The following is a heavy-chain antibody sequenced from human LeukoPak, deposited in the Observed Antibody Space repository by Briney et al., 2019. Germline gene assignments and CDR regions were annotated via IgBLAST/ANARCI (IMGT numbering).Heavy chain of an antibody. CDR3: ARDGSSPLDYGDYGALDY. D-gene: IGHD4-17*01. CDR2: IIPIFGTA. CDR1: GGTFSSYA. V-gene: IGHV1-69*13. Sequence: GASVKVSCKASGGTFSSYAISWVRQAPGQGLEWMGGIIPIFGTANYAQKFQGRVTITADESTSTAYMELSSLRSEDTAVYYCARDGSSPLDYGDYGALDYWGQGTLVTVSP. J-gene: IGHJ4*02.